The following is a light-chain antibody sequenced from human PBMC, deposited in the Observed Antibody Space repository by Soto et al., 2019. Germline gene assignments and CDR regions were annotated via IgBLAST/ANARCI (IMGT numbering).Light chain of an antibody. CDR2: EVS. CDR3: SSYTTSSIVV. CDR1: SSDVGGYNY. J-gene: IGLJ2*01. V-gene: IGLV2-14*01. Sequence: QSALTQPASVSGSPGQSITISCTGTSSDVGGYNYVSWYQRHPGKAPKLMIYEVSNRPSGVSNRFSGSKSGNTASLTISGLQAEDEADYYCSSYTTSSIVVFGGGTQLTVL.